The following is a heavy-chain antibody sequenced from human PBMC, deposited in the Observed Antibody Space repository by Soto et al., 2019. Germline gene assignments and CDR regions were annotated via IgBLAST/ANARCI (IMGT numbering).Heavy chain of an antibody. V-gene: IGHV3-23*01. CDR1: GFTFSSYA. CDR3: AKDPSSGFCRGAFDT. Sequence: EVQLLESGGGLVQPGGSLRLSCTASGFTFSSYAMSWVRQAPGKGLEWVSAISGRGGSTYYADSVKGRFTISRDNSKNTLYLQINSLRAEDTAVYYCAKDPSSGFCRGAFDTWGQGTMVTVSP. CDR2: ISGRGGST. D-gene: IGHD6-19*01. J-gene: IGHJ3*02.